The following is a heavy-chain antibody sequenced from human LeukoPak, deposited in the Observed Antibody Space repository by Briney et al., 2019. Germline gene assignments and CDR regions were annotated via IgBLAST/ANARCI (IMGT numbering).Heavy chain of an antibody. V-gene: IGHV4-4*07. CDR2: IHTGGST. J-gene: IGHJ6*02. D-gene: IGHD3-3*01. CDR1: GGSITSYY. Sequence: SETLSLTCTVSGGSITSYYWSWFRQPAGKGLEWIGRIHTGGSTNYNPSLKSRVTMSVDTSKNQFSLKLTSVTATDTAMYYCASSFAVAGYYHGMDVWGQGTTVTVSS. CDR3: ASSFAVAGYYHGMDV.